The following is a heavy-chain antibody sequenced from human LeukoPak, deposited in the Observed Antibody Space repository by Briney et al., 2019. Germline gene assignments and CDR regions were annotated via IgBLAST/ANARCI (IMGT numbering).Heavy chain of an antibody. CDR3: ASSQRITIFGVVNTAFNY. CDR1: GGSISGYC. J-gene: IGHJ4*02. V-gene: IGHV4-59*01. D-gene: IGHD3-3*01. Sequence: SETLSLTCTVSGGSISGYCWSWIRQPPGKGLEWIGCIYYSGSTNYNPSLKSRVTISVDTSKNQFSLKLSSVTAADTAVYYCASSQRITIFGVVNTAFNYWGQGTLVTVSS. CDR2: IYYSGST.